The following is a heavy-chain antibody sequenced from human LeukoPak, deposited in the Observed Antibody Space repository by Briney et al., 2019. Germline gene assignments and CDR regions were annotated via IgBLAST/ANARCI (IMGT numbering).Heavy chain of an antibody. Sequence: GGSLRHSCAASGFTFSSYAMHWVRQAPGKGLVWVSRISSDGSSTTYADSVKGRFTISRDNAKNTLYLQMNSLRVEDTAVYYCAREWVTILGGIYYYYGMDVWGQGTTVTVSS. D-gene: IGHD3-3*01. CDR1: GFTFSSYA. CDR3: AREWVTILGGIYYYYGMDV. V-gene: IGHV3-74*01. J-gene: IGHJ6*02. CDR2: ISSDGSST.